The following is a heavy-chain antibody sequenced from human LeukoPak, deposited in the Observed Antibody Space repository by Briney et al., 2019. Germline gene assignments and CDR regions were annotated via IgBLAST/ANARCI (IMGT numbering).Heavy chain of an antibody. CDR1: GFTFSNCA. J-gene: IGHJ4*02. CDR2: ISSYGDKT. CDR3: ARGLYGASY. Sequence: GGSRRLSCSASGFTFSNCAMHWVRQAPGKEPEYASVISSYGDKTYYADSVKGRFTISRDNAKNSLYLQMDSLRDEDTAVYYCARGLYGASYWGQGTLVSVSS. V-gene: IGHV3-64*04. D-gene: IGHD2-8*01.